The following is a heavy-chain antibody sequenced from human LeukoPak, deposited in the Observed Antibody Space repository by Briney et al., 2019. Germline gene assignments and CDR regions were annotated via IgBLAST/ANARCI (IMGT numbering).Heavy chain of an antibody. CDR3: ARSTTVTPPNY. J-gene: IGHJ4*02. CDR1: GVTFSNYA. CDR2: ISYDGDNQ. D-gene: IGHD4-17*01. Sequence: GGSLRLSCAASGVTFSNYAMHWVRQAPGKGLGWVAIISYDGDNQYYADSVKGRFTISRDNAKNSVYLQMNSLRAEDTAVYYCARSTTVTPPNYWGQGTLVTVSS. V-gene: IGHV3-30*04.